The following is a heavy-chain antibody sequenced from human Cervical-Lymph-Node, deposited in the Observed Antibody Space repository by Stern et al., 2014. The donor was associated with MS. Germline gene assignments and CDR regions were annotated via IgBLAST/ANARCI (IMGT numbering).Heavy chain of an antibody. CDR3: AKDLIEEYCSSTSCHYYYYYGMDV. D-gene: IGHD2-2*01. J-gene: IGHJ6*02. V-gene: IGHV3-30*18. CDR1: GVAFSSYG. Sequence: VQLVESGGGVVQPGRSLRLSCAASGVAFSSYGMHWVRQAPGKGLGRGAVISKDGSNKYYADSVQGRCTIPRAHSKHTLYLQMNSLRPEDTAVYYCAKDLIEEYCSSTSCHYYYYYGMDVWGQGTTVTVSS. CDR2: ISKDGSNK.